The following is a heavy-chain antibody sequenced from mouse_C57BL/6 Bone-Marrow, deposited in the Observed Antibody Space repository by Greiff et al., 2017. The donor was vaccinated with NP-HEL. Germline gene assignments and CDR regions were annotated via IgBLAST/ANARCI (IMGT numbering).Heavy chain of an antibody. V-gene: IGHV5-4*03. Sequence: EVKLVESGGGLVKPGGSLKLSCAASGFTFSSYAMPWVRQTPEKRLEWVATISDGGSYTYYPDNVKGRFTISRDNAKNNLYLQMSHLKSEDTAMYYCARLLSWYFDVWGTGTTVTVSA. J-gene: IGHJ1*03. D-gene: IGHD2-1*01. CDR1: GFTFSSYA. CDR2: ISDGGSYT. CDR3: ARLLSWYFDV.